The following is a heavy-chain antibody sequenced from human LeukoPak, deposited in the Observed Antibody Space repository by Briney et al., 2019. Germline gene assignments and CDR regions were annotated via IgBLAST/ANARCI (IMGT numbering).Heavy chain of an antibody. J-gene: IGHJ5*02. D-gene: IGHD3-9*01. CDR1: GYTFTGYY. CDR3: ARLDRFDP. Sequence: ASVKVSCKASGYTFTGYYMHWVRQATGQGLEWMGWMNTNSGNTGYAQKFQGRVTMTRNTSISTAYMELSSLRSEDTAVYYCARLDRFDPWGQGTLVTVSS. CDR2: MNTNSGNT. V-gene: IGHV1-8*02.